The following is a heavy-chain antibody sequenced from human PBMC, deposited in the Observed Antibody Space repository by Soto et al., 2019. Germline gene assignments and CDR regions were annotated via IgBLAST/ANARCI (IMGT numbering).Heavy chain of an antibody. CDR3: ATRDTGRVY. CDR2: SHQSGNT. V-gene: IGHV4-4*02. Sequence: QVQLQESGPGLVKPSGTLSLTCAVSGVSISSHDWWTWVRQPPGKGLEWIGESHQSGNTNYNPSLERRVTLSLDQSKNPFSLQLSSVTVADTAVYYCATRDTGRVYWGQGTLVTVSS. J-gene: IGHJ4*02. CDR1: GVSISSHDW. D-gene: IGHD5-18*01.